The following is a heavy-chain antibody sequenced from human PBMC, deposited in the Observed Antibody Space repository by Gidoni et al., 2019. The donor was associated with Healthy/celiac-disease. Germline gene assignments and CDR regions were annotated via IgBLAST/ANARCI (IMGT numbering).Heavy chain of an antibody. D-gene: IGHD5-18*01. Sequence: EVQLLESGGGLVQPGGSLRLSCAASGFPFSSNAMSWVRQAPGKGLEWVSAISGSGGSTYYADSVKVRLTISRDKSKNTLYRQMNSLRAEDTAVYYCAKEEYSYGPDAFDIWGQGTMVTVSS. J-gene: IGHJ3*02. CDR1: GFPFSSNA. V-gene: IGHV3-23*01. CDR3: AKEEYSYGPDAFDI. CDR2: ISGSGGST.